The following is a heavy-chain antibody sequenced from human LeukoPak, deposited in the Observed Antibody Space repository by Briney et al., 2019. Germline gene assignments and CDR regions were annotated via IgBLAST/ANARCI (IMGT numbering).Heavy chain of an antibody. Sequence: SETLSLTCAVYGGSFSGYYWSWIRQPPGKGLEWIGEINHSGNTNYNPSLKSRVTISVDTSKNQFSLKLSSVTAADTAVYYCARDRRITMVRGVIKWCDPWGQGTLVTVSS. CDR1: GGSFSGYY. CDR2: INHSGNT. CDR3: ARDRRITMVRGVIKWCDP. D-gene: IGHD3-10*01. J-gene: IGHJ5*02. V-gene: IGHV4-34*01.